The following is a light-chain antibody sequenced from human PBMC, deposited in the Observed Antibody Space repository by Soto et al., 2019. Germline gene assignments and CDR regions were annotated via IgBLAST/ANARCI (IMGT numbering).Light chain of an antibody. CDR3: QQYGSSPWT. CDR2: GAS. Sequence: EIGLTQSPCTLSLYPGERATLSCRASQSVRSNFLAWYQQKPGQAPRLLIYGASNRATGIPDRFSGSGSGTDFTLTISRLEPEDFALYYCQQYGSSPWTFGQGTKVDIK. J-gene: IGKJ1*01. V-gene: IGKV3-20*01. CDR1: QSVRSNF.